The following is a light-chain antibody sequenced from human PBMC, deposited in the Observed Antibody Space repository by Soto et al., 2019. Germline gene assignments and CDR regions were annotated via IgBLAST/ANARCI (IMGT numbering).Light chain of an antibody. CDR2: DAS. J-gene: IGKJ1*01. CDR1: QSVTNNQ. V-gene: IGKV3-20*01. Sequence: EIVLTQSPGTLSLSPGERATLSCRASQSVTNNQFAWFRQKPGQAPRLLISDASNRAADIPDRFSGSGSGTDFTLTINRLEPEDFAVYYCQQYAGSPRTFGQGTKVDIK. CDR3: QQYAGSPRT.